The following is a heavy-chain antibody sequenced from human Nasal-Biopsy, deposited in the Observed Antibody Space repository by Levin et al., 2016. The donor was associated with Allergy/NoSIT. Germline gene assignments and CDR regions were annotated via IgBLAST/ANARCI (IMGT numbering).Heavy chain of an antibody. CDR3: ASGEAPWNYDGSGYYLAY. CDR2: IIPAFGSA. CDR1: GDTLSKYG. D-gene: IGHD3-22*01. J-gene: IGHJ4*02. Sequence: SVKVSCKASGDTLSKYGFSWVRQAPGQGLEWMGGIIPAFGSAANAQKFQGRVAIIADESTSTLYMELSSLRSEDTAIYYCASGEAPWNYDGSGYYLAYWGQGTLVTVSS. V-gene: IGHV1-69*13.